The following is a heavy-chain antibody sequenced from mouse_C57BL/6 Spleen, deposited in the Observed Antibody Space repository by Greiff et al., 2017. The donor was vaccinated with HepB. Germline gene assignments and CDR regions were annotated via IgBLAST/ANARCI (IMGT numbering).Heavy chain of an antibody. CDR2: IHPNSGST. V-gene: IGHV1-64*01. CDR1: GYTFTSYW. CDR3: ARAYDGYYVGY. Sequence: QVQLQQPGAELVKPGASVKLSCKASGYTFTSYWMHWVKQRPGQGLEWIGMIHPNSGSTNYNEKFKSKATLTVDKSSSTAYMQLSSLTSEDSAVYYCARAYDGYYVGYWGQGTTLTVSS. J-gene: IGHJ2*01. D-gene: IGHD2-3*01.